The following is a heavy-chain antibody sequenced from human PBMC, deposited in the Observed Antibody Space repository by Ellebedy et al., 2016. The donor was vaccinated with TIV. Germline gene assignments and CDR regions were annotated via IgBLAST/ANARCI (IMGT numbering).Heavy chain of an antibody. Sequence: GGSLRLXXVGSGFMFNSYHMQWLRQAPGKALEWVALLTKDEPDEYYADSVKGRFFISRDNSRKTLYLQMNTLTTEDTAVYYCARTRGVVRKELWFPDYWGQGTRVTVSS. CDR2: LTKDEPDE. CDR1: GFMFNSYH. V-gene: IGHV3-30-3*01. D-gene: IGHD3-10*01. J-gene: IGHJ4*02. CDR3: ARTRGVVRKELWFPDY.